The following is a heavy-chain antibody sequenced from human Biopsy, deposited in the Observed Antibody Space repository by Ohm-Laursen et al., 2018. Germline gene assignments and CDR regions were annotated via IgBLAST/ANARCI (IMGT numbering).Heavy chain of an antibody. CDR1: GFSISSGYY. D-gene: IGHD3-9*01. CDR3: ARDRFDLLTPNWFDP. CDR2: VYDSGKS. J-gene: IGHJ5*02. V-gene: IGHV4-38-2*02. Sequence: GTLSLTCAVSGFSISSGYYWGWIRQPPGKGLEWIGSVYDSGKSYYNLSLKSRVTISVDVSKNQFSLKLSSVTAADTAVYYCARDRFDLLTPNWFDPWGQGTLVTVSS.